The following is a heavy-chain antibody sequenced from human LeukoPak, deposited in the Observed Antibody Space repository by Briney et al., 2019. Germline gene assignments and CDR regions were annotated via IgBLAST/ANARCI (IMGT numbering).Heavy chain of an antibody. Sequence: GGSLRLSCAASGFTFSSYWMSWVRQAPGKGLEWVANIRQDGSEKYYVDSVKGRFTISRDNAKNSLYLQMNSLRAEDTAAYYCARVAVRVAVAVGYFQHWGQGTLVTVSS. V-gene: IGHV3-7*01. CDR3: ARVAVRVAVAVGYFQH. CDR2: IRQDGSEK. CDR1: GFTFSSYW. J-gene: IGHJ1*01. D-gene: IGHD6-19*01.